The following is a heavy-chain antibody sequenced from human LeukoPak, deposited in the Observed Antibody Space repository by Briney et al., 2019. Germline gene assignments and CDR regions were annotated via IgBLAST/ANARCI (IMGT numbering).Heavy chain of an antibody. V-gene: IGHV3-66*01. CDR2: IYSGGST. CDR3: ARFFGYYDSSGYYSYFDY. Sequence: GGSLRLSCAASGFTVSSNYMSWVRQAPGKGLEWVSVIYSGGSTYYADSVKGRFTISRDNSKNTLYRQMNSLRAEDTAVYYCARFFGYYDSSGYYSYFDYWGQGTLVTVSS. D-gene: IGHD3-22*01. CDR1: GFTVSSNY. J-gene: IGHJ4*02.